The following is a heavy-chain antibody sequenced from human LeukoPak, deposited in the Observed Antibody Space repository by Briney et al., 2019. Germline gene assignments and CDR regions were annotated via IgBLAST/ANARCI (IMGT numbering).Heavy chain of an antibody. Sequence: GGSLRLSCAASGFTFSNNDMHWVRQTTGKSLEGVSGIDIDGGTYYGDSVKGRFTISRENARNSFYLQMNSLRADDTAVYYCAREVVGRGYWYFDLWGRGTLVTVSS. CDR1: GFTFSNND. CDR3: AREVVGRGYWYFDL. J-gene: IGHJ2*01. D-gene: IGHD1-26*01. CDR2: IDIDGGT. V-gene: IGHV3-13*01.